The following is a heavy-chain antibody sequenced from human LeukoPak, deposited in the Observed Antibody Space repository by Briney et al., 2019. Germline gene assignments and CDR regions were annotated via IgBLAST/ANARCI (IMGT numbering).Heavy chain of an antibody. CDR1: GFTFSSYA. V-gene: IGHV3-30*01. D-gene: IGHD5-18*01. J-gene: IGHJ4*02. CDR3: ARDLGGYSYSDY. CDR2: MSSDGGNE. Sequence: GGSLRLSCAASGFTFSSYAMHWVRQAPGKGLEWAAIMSSDGGNEYYADSVKGRFTISRDNSKNTLYLLMNSLRAEDTAVYYCARDLGGYSYSDYWRQGTLVTVSS.